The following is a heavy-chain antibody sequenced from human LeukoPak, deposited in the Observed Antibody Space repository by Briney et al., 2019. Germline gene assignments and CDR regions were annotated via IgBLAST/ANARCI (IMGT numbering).Heavy chain of an antibody. Sequence: GGSLRLSCAASGFTFSSYWMNWARQAPGKGLGWVASINHNGNVNYYVDSVKGRFPISRDNAKNSLYLQMSNLRAEDTAVYFCARGGGLDVWGQGATVTVSS. CDR2: INHNGNVN. CDR3: ARGGGLDV. CDR1: GFTFSSYW. D-gene: IGHD3-16*01. J-gene: IGHJ6*02. V-gene: IGHV3-7*03.